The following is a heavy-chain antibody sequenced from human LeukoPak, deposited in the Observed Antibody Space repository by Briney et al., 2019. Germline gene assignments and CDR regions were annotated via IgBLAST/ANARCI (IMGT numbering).Heavy chain of an antibody. CDR2: IIPIFGTA. CDR1: GGTFSSYA. D-gene: IGHD3-22*01. CDR3: ASPVHYYDSSGLDY. J-gene: IGHJ4*02. Sequence: ASVKVSCKASGGTFSSYAISWERQAPGQGLEWMGGIIPIFGTANYAQKFQGRVTITADESTSTAYMELSSLRSEDTAVYYCASPVHYYDSSGLDYWGQGTLVTVSS. V-gene: IGHV1-69*13.